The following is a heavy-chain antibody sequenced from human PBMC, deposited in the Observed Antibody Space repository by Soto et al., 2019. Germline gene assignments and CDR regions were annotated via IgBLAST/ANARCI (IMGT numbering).Heavy chain of an antibody. V-gene: IGHV4-4*07. Sequence: SETLCLTWSVARGFISSYSVGWMRQYAGRGVESIGRVYITXTIFYNPSLKSGATMSVDTSKNQFSLKLTSVNAADKAVYYCARDHCARNTRAFDTGGQGTLVTVSS. D-gene: IGHD2-2*01. CDR1: RGFISSYS. CDR3: ARDHCARNTRAFDT. J-gene: IGHJ5*02. CDR2: VYITXTI.